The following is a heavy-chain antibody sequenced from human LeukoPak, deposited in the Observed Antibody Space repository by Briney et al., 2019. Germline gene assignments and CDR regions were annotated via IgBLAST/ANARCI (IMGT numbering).Heavy chain of an antibody. V-gene: IGHV3-74*01. Sequence: PGGSLRLSCAASGFTFSSYWMHWVRQAPGKGLVWVSRINSDGSSTSYADSVKGRFTISRDNAKNTLYLQMNSLRAEDTAVYYCARGGQWSGYFDYWGQGTLVTVSS. D-gene: IGHD3-3*01. CDR2: INSDGSST. CDR3: ARGGQWSGYFDY. CDR1: GFTFSSYW. J-gene: IGHJ4*02.